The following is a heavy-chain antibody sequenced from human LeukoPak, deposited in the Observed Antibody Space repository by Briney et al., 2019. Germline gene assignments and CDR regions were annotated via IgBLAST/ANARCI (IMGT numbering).Heavy chain of an antibody. CDR2: MSSNGGYI. J-gene: IGHJ4*02. Sequence: GGSLRLSCAASGFTFSSFAMSWVRQAPGKGLEWVSGMSSNGGYIYYADSVKGRFIISRDNADNTLYLQMNSLRAEDTALYYCAKMGTRRKVGSYFHYWGQGTPVTVSS. D-gene: IGHD1-26*01. CDR1: GFTFSSFA. V-gene: IGHV3-23*01. CDR3: AKMGTRRKVGSYFHY.